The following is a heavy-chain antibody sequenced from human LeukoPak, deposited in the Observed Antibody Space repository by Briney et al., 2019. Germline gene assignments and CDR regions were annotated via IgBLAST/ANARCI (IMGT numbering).Heavy chain of an antibody. Sequence: PGGSLRLSCAASGFTFSSYEMNWVRQDPGKGLEWVSYISSSGSTIYYADSVKGRFTISGDNAKNSLYLQMNSLRAEDTAVYYCASLDGYNYDWGQGTLVTVSS. V-gene: IGHV3-48*03. CDR3: ASLDGYNYD. D-gene: IGHD5-24*01. CDR1: GFTFSSYE. J-gene: IGHJ4*02. CDR2: ISSSGSTI.